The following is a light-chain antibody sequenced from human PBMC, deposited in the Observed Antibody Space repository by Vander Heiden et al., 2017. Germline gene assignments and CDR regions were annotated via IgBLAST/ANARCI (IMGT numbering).Light chain of an antibody. J-gene: IGLJ1*01. Sequence: QSVLTQPPSASGTPGQRVAIPCSGSSSNIGSNTVNWYQQLPGTAPKLLIYSNNQRPSVVPDRFSGSKSGTSASLAISGLQSEDEADYYCAAWDDSLNGYVFGTGTKVTVL. CDR3: AAWDDSLNGYV. V-gene: IGLV1-44*01. CDR2: SNN. CDR1: SSNIGSNT.